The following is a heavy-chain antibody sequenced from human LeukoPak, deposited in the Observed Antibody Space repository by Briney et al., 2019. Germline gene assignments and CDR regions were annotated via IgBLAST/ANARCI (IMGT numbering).Heavy chain of an antibody. D-gene: IGHD4-23*01. Sequence: PGGSLRLSCAASGFAVSSNYLSWVRQAPGKGLEWVSVTYTGCSTNYADSVKGRFSISRDNSKNTLYLQMNSLRAEDTAVYFCGKVDVVTVGKNAFDIWGQGTMVTVSS. J-gene: IGHJ3*02. CDR3: GKVDVVTVGKNAFDI. V-gene: IGHV3-53*01. CDR2: TYTGCST. CDR1: GFAVSSNY.